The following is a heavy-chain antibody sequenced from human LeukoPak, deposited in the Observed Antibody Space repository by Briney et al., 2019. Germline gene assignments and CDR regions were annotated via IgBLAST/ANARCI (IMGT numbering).Heavy chain of an antibody. D-gene: IGHD1-26*01. CDR1: GFTFSSYW. CDR3: ARVSWELPSIVDY. Sequence: GGSLRLSCAASGFTFSSYWMSWVRQAPGKGLEWVANIKQDGSEKYYVDSVKGRFTISRDNAKNSLYLQMNSLRAEDTAVYYCARVSWELPSIVDYWGQGTLVTVSS. V-gene: IGHV3-7*03. CDR2: IKQDGSEK. J-gene: IGHJ4*02.